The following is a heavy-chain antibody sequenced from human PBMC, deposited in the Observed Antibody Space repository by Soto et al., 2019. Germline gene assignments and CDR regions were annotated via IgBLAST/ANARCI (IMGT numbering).Heavy chain of an antibody. CDR1: GGTFSSYA. J-gene: IGHJ4*02. CDR3: ARLNTAMDESLDY. Sequence: QVQLVQSGAEVKKPGSSVKVSCKSSGGTFSSYAISWVRQAPGQGLEWMGGIIPMFGTSNNAKKFQGRVTITADESTSTAYMELRRLRSEDTAVYYCARLNTAMDESLDYWGQGTLVNVSS. CDR2: IIPMFGTS. D-gene: IGHD5-18*01. V-gene: IGHV1-69*01.